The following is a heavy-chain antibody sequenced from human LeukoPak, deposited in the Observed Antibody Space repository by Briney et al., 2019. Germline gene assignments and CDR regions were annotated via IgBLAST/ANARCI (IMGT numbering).Heavy chain of an antibody. CDR2: VNHSGST. CDR3: ARDVTGSASDY. V-gene: IGHV4-34*01. J-gene: IGHJ4*02. CDR1: GGSFSGYY. Sequence: PSETLSLTCAVYGGSFSGYYWSWIRQSPGQGLEWIGEVNHSGSTNYNPSLKSRVTISVDTSKNQFSLKLSSVTAADTSVYYCARDVTGSASDYWGQGTLVTVSS. D-gene: IGHD1-1*01.